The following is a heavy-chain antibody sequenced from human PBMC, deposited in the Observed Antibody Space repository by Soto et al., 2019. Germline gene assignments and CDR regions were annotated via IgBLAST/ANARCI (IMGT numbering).Heavy chain of an antibody. J-gene: IGHJ4*02. CDR2: ISRYGDFT. V-gene: IGHV3-23*01. CDR1: GFTFNIYA. D-gene: IGHD3-22*01. Sequence: EVQLLESGGDLIQPGGSLRLSCAASGFTFNIYAMTWVRQAPGKGLEWVSAISRYGDFTYYADSAEGRFTISRDNSKNTLYLQMNSLRAEDTAVYYCAKYRYLDHDSRGYLFDNWGQGTLVTVSS. CDR3: AKYRYLDHDSRGYLFDN.